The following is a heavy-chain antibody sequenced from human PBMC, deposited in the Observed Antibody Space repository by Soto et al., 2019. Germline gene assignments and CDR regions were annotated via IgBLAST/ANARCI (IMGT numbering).Heavy chain of an antibody. CDR1: GGSVRSGSYY. V-gene: IGHV4-61*01. CDR3: ARGAI. J-gene: IGHJ4*02. CDR2: IYYSGST. Sequence: PSETLSLTCTFSGGSVRSGSYYLSWIRQPPGKGLEWIGYIYYSGSTNYNPSLKSRVTISVDTSKNQFSLKLSSVTAADTAVYYCARGAIWGQGTLVTVSS. D-gene: IGHD2-21*01.